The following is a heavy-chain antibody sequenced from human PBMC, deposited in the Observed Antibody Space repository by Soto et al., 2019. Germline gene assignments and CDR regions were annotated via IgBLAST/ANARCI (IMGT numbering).Heavy chain of an antibody. V-gene: IGHV4-39*01. CDR3: ARHGYSSGRINYYGMDV. CDR2: IYYSGST. CDR1: GGSISSGGYY. D-gene: IGHD6-19*01. J-gene: IGHJ6*02. Sequence: PSETLSLTCTVSGGSISSGGYYWSWIRQHPGKGLEWIGYIYYSGSTYYNPSLKSRVTISVDTSKNQFSLKLSSVTAADTAVYYCARHGYSSGRINYYGMDVWGQGTTVTVSS.